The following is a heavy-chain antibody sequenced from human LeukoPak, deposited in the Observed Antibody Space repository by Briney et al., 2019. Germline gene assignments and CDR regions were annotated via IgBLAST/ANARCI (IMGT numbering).Heavy chain of an antibody. V-gene: IGHV1-2*02. CDR1: GHKFTDDY. D-gene: IGHD3-16*01. Sequence: ASVKVSCKASGHKFTDDYMHWVRQAPGQGLEFMGWINPDSGFTNYAQKFKGRVTMTRDTSISTAYLEVRSLASDDTAVYYCAPTAEAYTSWWKVWGQGTLVTVSS. CDR2: INPDSGFT. CDR3: APTAEAYTSWWKV. J-gene: IGHJ4*02.